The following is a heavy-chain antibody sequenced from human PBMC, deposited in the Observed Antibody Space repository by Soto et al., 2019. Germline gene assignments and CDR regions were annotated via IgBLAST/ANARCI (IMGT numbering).Heavy chain of an antibody. V-gene: IGHV1-69*13. CDR3: ARDFRRYYDFWSGSRYYYGMDV. J-gene: IGHJ6*02. CDR1: GGTFSSYA. Sequence: ASVKVSSKASGGTFSSYAISWVRQAPGQGLEWTGGIIPIFGTANYAQKFQGRVTITADESTSTAYMELSSLRSEDTAVYYCARDFRRYYDFWSGSRYYYGMDVWGQGTTVTVSS. CDR2: IIPIFGTA. D-gene: IGHD3-3*01.